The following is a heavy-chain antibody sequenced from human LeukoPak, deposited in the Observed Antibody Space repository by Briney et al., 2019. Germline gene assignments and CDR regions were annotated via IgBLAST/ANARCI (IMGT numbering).Heavy chain of an antibody. CDR2: IIPILGIA. J-gene: IGHJ6*02. V-gene: IGHV1-69*04. CDR3: ARYMVRGDPRQDYGMDV. D-gene: IGHD3-10*01. Sequence: SVKVSCKASGGTFSSYAISWVRQAPGQGLEWMGRIIPILGIANYAQKLQGRVTITADKSTSTAYMELSSLRSEDTAVYYCARYMVRGDPRQDYGMDVWGQGTTVTVSS. CDR1: GGTFSSYA.